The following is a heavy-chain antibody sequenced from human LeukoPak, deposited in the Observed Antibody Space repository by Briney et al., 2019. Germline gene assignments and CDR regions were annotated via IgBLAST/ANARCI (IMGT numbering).Heavy chain of an antibody. CDR1: GFTFSSYW. J-gene: IGHJ3*02. Sequence: PGGSLRLSCAASGFTFSSYWMHWARQAPGKGLVWVSRINSDGSSTSYADSVKGRFTISRDNAKNTLYLQMNSLRAEDTAVYYCARDREGITIFGVVIQRYDAFDIWGQGTMVTVSS. CDR2: INSDGSST. V-gene: IGHV3-74*01. CDR3: ARDREGITIFGVVIQRYDAFDI. D-gene: IGHD3-3*01.